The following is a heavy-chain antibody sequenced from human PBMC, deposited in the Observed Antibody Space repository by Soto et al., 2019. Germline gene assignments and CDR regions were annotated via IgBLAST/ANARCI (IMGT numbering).Heavy chain of an antibody. CDR1: GVPFSSYS. J-gene: IGHJ6*02. CDR2: ISSSSSYI. CDR3: ATLWDCSSTSCYLYYYGMDV. V-gene: IGHV3-21*01. Sequence: PGGSLRLSCAASGVPFSSYSMNWVRQAPGKGLEWVSSISSSSSYIYYADSVKGRFTISRDNAKNSLYLQMNSLRAEDTAVYYCATLWDCSSTSCYLYYYGMDVWGQGTTVTVSS. D-gene: IGHD2-2*01.